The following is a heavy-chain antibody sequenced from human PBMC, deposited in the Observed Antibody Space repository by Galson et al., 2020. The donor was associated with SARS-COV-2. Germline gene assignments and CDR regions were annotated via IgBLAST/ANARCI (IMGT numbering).Heavy chain of an antibody. V-gene: IGHV4-31*03. CDR1: GGSLSSGGYY. Sequence: SETLSLTCTVSGGSLSSGGYYWSWIRQPPGKGLEWIGYIYYSGSTYYNPSLKSRVTISVDTSKNQFSLKLSSVTAADTAVYYCARAFEAYGMDVWGQGTTVTVSS. J-gene: IGHJ6*02. CDR2: IYYSGST. CDR3: ARAFEAYGMDV.